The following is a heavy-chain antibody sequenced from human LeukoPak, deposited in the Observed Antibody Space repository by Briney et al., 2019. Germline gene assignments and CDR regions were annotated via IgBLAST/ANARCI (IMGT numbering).Heavy chain of an antibody. D-gene: IGHD6-13*01. J-gene: IGHJ4*02. CDR2: SHYSGST. V-gene: IGHV4-59*08. CDR3: ARHGTGYSSSWYGVFDY. CDR1: GGSISSYY. Sequence: SETLSLTCTVSGGSISSYYWSWIRQPPGKGLDWIGYSHYSGSTNYNPSLKSRVTISVDTSKNQFSLKLSSVTAADTAVYYCARHGTGYSSSWYGVFDYWGQGTLVTVSS.